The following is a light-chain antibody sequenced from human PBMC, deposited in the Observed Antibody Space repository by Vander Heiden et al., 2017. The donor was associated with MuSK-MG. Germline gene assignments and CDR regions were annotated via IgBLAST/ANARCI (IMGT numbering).Light chain of an antibody. Sequence: EIVMTQSPATLSVSPGERATLSCRASQSVSGNLAWYQQKPGQAPRLLIYGASTRATGIPARFSGSGYGTEFTLTISSRQSEDFAVYYCQQYNNWPPYTFGQGTKLEIK. J-gene: IGKJ2*01. CDR2: GAS. CDR3: QQYNNWPPYT. CDR1: QSVSGN. V-gene: IGKV3-15*01.